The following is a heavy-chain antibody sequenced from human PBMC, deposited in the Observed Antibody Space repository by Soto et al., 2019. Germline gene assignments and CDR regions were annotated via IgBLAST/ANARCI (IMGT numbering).Heavy chain of an antibody. CDR3: AKALRGSYYYYHYMDV. D-gene: IGHD3-16*01. CDR2: ISWNSGSI. V-gene: IGHV3-9*01. J-gene: IGHJ6*03. CDR1: GFTFDDYA. Sequence: GGSLRLSCAASGFTFDDYAMHWVRQAPGKGLEWVSGISWNSGSIGYADSVKGRFTISRDNAKNSLYLQMNSLRAEDTALYYCAKALRGSYYYYHYMDVWGKGTTVTVSS.